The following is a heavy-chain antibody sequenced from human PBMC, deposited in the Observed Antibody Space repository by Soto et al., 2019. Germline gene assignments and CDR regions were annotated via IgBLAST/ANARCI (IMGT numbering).Heavy chain of an antibody. J-gene: IGHJ5*02. D-gene: IGHD6-19*01. CDR2: IVVGSGNT. CDR3: AADSSWYSSGWYRLDP. V-gene: IGHV1-58*01. CDR1: GFTFTSSA. Sequence: ASVKVSCKASGFTFTSSAVQWVRQARGQRLEWIGWIVVGSGNTNYAQKFQERVTITRDMSTSTAYMELSSLRSEDTAVYYCAADSSWYSSGWYRLDPWGQGTLVTVS.